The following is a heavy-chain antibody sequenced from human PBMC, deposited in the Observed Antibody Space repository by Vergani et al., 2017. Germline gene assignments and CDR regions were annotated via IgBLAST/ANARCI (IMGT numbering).Heavy chain of an antibody. D-gene: IGHD5-24*01. Sequence: QVQLVQSGAEVKKPGSSVKVSCKASGGTFSSYTISWVRQAPGQGLEWMGRIIPTLGIANYAQKFQGRVTITADKSTSTAYMELSSLRSEDTAVYYCASGPTHRDGYNDDYWGQGTLVTVSS. CDR2: IIPTLGIA. J-gene: IGHJ4*02. CDR1: GGTFSSYT. V-gene: IGHV1-69*02. CDR3: ASGPTHRDGYNDDY.